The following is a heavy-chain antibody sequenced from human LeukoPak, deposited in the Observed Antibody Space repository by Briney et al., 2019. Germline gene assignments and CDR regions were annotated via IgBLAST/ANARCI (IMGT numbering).Heavy chain of an antibody. V-gene: IGHV3-30*07. CDR3: ARDRTRYCSGGSCYSLDY. J-gene: IGHJ4*02. D-gene: IGHD2-15*01. Sequence: DSVKGRFTISRDTSKNTLHLQMNSLRGEDTAVYYCARDRTRYCSGGSCYSLDYWGQGTLVTVSS.